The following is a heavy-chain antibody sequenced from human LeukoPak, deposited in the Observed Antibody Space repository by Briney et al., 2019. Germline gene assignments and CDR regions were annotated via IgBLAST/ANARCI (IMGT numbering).Heavy chain of an antibody. CDR3: VRRAAVRGMDF. V-gene: IGHV3-23*01. J-gene: IGHJ6*02. Sequence: GGSLRLSCTASGFIFDTHILTWVRQAPGEGLEWVASISGSGDSTNYGDSVKGRFTISRDNFKRTVHLEMSNLRADDTAMYYCVRRAAVRGMDFWGLGTTVIVYS. CDR1: GFIFDTHI. CDR2: ISGSGDST. D-gene: IGHD1-14*01.